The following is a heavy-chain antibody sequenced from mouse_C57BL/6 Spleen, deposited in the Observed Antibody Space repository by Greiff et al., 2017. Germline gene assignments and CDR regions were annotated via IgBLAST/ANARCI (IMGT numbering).Heavy chain of an antibody. V-gene: IGHV8-12*01. D-gene: IGHD1-1*01. CDR1: GFSLSTSGMG. J-gene: IGHJ1*03. CDR3: ARRRYYGSSYRDWYFDV. Sequence: QVTLKESGPGILQSSQTLSLTCSFSGFSLSTSGMGVSWIRQPSGKGLEWLAHIYWDDDKRYNPSLKSRLTISKDTSRNQVFLKITSVDTADTATYSCARRRYYGSSYRDWYFDVCGTGTTVTVSS. CDR2: IYWDDDK.